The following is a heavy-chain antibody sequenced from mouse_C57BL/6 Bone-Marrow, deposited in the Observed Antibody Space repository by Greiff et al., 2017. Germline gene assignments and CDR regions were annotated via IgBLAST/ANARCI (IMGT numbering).Heavy chain of an antibody. CDR2: IYPRDGST. Sequence: VKLMESDAELVKPGASVKISCKVSGYTFTDHTIHWMKQRPEQGLEWIGYIYPRDGSTKYNEKFKGKATLTADKSSSTAYMQLNSLTSEDSAVYFCARGGVLRDYFDYWGQGTTLTVSS. J-gene: IGHJ2*01. V-gene: IGHV1-78*01. D-gene: IGHD2-14*01. CDR1: GYTFTDHT. CDR3: ARGGVLRDYFDY.